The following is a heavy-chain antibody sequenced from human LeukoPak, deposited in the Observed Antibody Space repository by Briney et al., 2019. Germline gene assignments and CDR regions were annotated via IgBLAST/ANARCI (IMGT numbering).Heavy chain of an antibody. D-gene: IGHD5-18*01. J-gene: IGHJ4*02. V-gene: IGHV1-69*05. CDR2: IIPIFGTA. CDR1: GGTFSSYA. Sequence: SVKVSCKASGGTFSSYAISWVRQAPGQGLEWMGGIIPIFGTANYAQKFQGRVTITTDESTSTAYMELSSLRSEDTAVYYCARGLAAMAIFDYWGQGTLVSVSS. CDR3: ARGLAAMAIFDY.